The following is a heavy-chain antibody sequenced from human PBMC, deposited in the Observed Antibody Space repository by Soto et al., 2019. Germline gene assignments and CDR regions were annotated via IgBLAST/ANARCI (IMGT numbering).Heavy chain of an antibody. CDR1: GYTFTNFG. CDR3: AKGNYDISGLSLNWFDP. J-gene: IGHJ5*02. D-gene: IGHD3-22*01. CDR2: ISAYNGNT. Sequence: GASVKVSCKASGYTFTNFGISWVRQAPGQGLEWMGWISAYNGNTNYAQKFQGRVTMTTDTSTSTAYMEVNSLRAEDTAVYYCAKGNYDISGLSLNWFDPWGQGTLVTVS. V-gene: IGHV1-18*01.